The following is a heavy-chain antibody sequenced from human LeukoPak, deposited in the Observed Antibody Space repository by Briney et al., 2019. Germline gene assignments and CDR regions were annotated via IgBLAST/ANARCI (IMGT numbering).Heavy chain of an antibody. Sequence: PGGSLRLSCAASGFTFSSYSMNWVRQAPGKGLEWVSVIYSGGSTYYAGSVKGRFTISRDNSKNTLYLQMNSLRAEDTAVYYCARQRGYWYFDLWGRGTLVTVSS. CDR3: ARQRGYWYFDL. CDR1: GFTFSSYS. CDR2: IYSGGST. V-gene: IGHV3-53*01. J-gene: IGHJ2*01.